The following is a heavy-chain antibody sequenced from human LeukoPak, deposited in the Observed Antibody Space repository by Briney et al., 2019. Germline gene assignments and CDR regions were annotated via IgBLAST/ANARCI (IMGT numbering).Heavy chain of an antibody. CDR3: ARDKYTYCGGDCYYFSY. J-gene: IGHJ4*02. Sequence: PSETLSLTCTVPGGSISSYYWSWIRQPAGKGLEWIGRIYTSGSTNYNPSLKSRVTISVDSCTNQFSLKLSSVTAADTAVYYCARDKYTYCGGDCYYFSYWGQGTLVTVSS. CDR1: GGSISSYY. V-gene: IGHV4-4*07. D-gene: IGHD2-21*02. CDR2: IYTSGST.